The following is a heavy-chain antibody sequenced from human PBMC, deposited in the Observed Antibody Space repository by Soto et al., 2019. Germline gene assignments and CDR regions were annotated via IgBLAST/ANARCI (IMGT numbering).Heavy chain of an antibody. Sequence: NPSETLSLTCTVSGDSISSYYWSWSRQAPGEGLEWIGYIYYSGSTTYIPPLKRRVTISIDTSQRHFSLKLTSVTAADTAVYYCAREVGMGDAHKFFFRSHGVFDVWGLGTKVTGSS. J-gene: IGHJ3*01. CDR3: AREVGMGDAHKFFFRSHGVFDV. CDR2: IYYSGST. D-gene: IGHD1-26*01. CDR1: GDSISSYY. V-gene: IGHV4-59*01.